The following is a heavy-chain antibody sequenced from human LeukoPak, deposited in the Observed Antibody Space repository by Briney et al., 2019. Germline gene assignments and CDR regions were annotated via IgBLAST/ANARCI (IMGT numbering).Heavy chain of an antibody. CDR3: ARRSPIDY. CDR2: IKQDGSEK. CDR1: GFTFSSHW. D-gene: IGHD1-26*01. Sequence: GGSLRLSCAASGFTFSSHWMSWVRQAPGKGLEWVANIKQDGSEKYYVDSVKGRFTISRDNAKNSLYLQMNSLRAEDTAVYYCARRSPIDYWGQGTLVTVSS. V-gene: IGHV3-7*01. J-gene: IGHJ4*02.